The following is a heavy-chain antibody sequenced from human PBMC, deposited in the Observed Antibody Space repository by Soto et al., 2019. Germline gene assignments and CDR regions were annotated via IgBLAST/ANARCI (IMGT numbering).Heavy chain of an antibody. CDR3: AKDIVVVPAAFYYYYGMDV. J-gene: IGHJ6*02. CDR2: ISAYNGNT. D-gene: IGHD2-2*01. Sequence: SVKVSCKASGYAFTSYGISWGRQAPVQGLEWMGWISAYNGNTNYAQKLQGRVTMTTDTSTSTAYMELRSLRSDDTVVYYCAKDIVVVPAAFYYYYGMDVWGQGTTVTVSS. V-gene: IGHV1-18*01. CDR1: GYAFTSYG.